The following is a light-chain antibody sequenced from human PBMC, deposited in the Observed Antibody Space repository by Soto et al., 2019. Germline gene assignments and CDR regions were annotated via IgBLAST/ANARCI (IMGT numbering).Light chain of an antibody. CDR2: GAS. Sequence: EIVLTQSPGTLSLSPGERATLSCRASQSVRSTYLAWYQQKPGQAPRLLIYGASSRATGIPDRFSGSGSGTDFTLTISRLEPEDFAVYYCQQYGNSPFTFGGGTKVEIK. J-gene: IGKJ4*01. CDR1: QSVRSTY. CDR3: QQYGNSPFT. V-gene: IGKV3-20*01.